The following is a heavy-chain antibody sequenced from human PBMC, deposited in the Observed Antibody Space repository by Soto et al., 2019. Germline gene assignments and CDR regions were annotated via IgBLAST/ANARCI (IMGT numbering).Heavy chain of an antibody. CDR3: ARVCTRTNADTGAFDI. J-gene: IGHJ3*02. CDR2: ISSSSSYI. Sequence: PGGSLRLSCAASGFTFSSYSMNWVRQAPGKGLEWVSSISSSSSYIYYADSVKGRFTISRDNAKNSLYLQMNSLRAEDTAVYYCARVCTRTNADTGAFDIWGQGTMVTVSS. CDR1: GFTFSSYS. D-gene: IGHD2-8*01. V-gene: IGHV3-21*01.